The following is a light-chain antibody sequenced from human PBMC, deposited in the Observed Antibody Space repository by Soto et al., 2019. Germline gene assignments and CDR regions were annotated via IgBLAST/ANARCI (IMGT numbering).Light chain of an antibody. CDR3: YSYTNTNTWL. Sequence: QSALTQPASMSGSPGQSITISCAGTSNDVGAYNYVSWYQHHPGQAPKLMIYEVTNRPSGVSPRFSGSKSGNTASLIISGLQAEDEAHYYCYSYTNTNTWLFGGGTKLTVL. V-gene: IGLV2-14*01. CDR1: SNDVGAYNY. CDR2: EVT. J-gene: IGLJ2*01.